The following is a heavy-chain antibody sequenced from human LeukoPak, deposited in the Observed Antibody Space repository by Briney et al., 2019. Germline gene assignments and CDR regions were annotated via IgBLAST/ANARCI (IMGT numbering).Heavy chain of an antibody. D-gene: IGHD3-3*01. CDR2: INSGGNT. Sequence: PSETLSLTCTVSGGSICSGSYYWKWIRQPAGKELEWIGRINSGGNTNYNPSLKSRLTISVDTSKNQFSLKLSSVTAADTAVYYCARETEIYYNFWSGTYIEIYYYYMDVWGKGTTVTVSS. V-gene: IGHV4-61*02. CDR1: GGSICSGSYY. J-gene: IGHJ6*03. CDR3: ARETEIYYNFWSGTYIEIYYYYMDV.